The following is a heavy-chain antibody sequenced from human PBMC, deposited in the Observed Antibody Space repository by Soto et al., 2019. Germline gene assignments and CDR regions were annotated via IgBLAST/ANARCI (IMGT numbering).Heavy chain of an antibody. CDR2: TYYRSKWYD. Sequence: SQTLSLTCAISGDSVSSNSAAWNWVRQSPSRGLEWLGRTYYRSKWYDDYAVSVKSRITINPDTSKNQFSLQLNSVTPEDTAVYYCARGAGRGYCSGGTCYSPYNPYGMDVWGQGTTVTVSS. D-gene: IGHD2-15*01. V-gene: IGHV6-1*01. J-gene: IGHJ6*02. CDR3: ARGAGRGYCSGGTCYSPYNPYGMDV. CDR1: GDSVSSNSAA.